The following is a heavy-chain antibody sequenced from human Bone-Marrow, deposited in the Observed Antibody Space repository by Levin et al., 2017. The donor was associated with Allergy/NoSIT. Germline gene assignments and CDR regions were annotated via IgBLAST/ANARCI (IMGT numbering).Heavy chain of an antibody. D-gene: IGHD1-7*01. CDR1: GGSISSYY. CDR2: IYYSGST. J-gene: IGHJ4*02. CDR3: ARVKWGNWNYVLDY. Sequence: SETLSLTCTVSGGSISSYYWSWIRQPPGKGLEWIGYIYYSGSTNYNPSLKSRVTISVDTSKNQFSLKLSSVTAADTAVYYCARVKWGNWNYVLDYWGQGTLVTVSS. V-gene: IGHV4-59*08.